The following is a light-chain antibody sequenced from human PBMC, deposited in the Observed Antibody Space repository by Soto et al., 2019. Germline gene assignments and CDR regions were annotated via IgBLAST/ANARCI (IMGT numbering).Light chain of an antibody. J-gene: IGKJ2*01. CDR3: QQYNDGPPYT. CDR1: QSVSSN. V-gene: IGKV3-15*01. CDR2: GAS. Sequence: EIVMTQSPATLSVSPGERATLSCRASQSVSSNLAWDQQKPGQAPTLLIYGASTRATGIPARFSGSGTGTEFTLTISSLQTEDFAVYYCQQYNDGPPYTFGHGTKLSIK.